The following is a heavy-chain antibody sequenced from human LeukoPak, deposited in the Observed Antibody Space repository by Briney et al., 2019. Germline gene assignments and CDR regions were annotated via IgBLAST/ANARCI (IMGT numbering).Heavy chain of an antibody. CDR3: AQDRPTNPDS. CDR1: GFTFSTYK. J-gene: IGHJ4*02. Sequence: PGRSPRLSCAASGFTFSTYKMHWVRQAPGKGLEWVAFIRYDGSNKYYADSVKGRFTISRDNSKNTLYLQMNGLRAEDTALYYCAQDRPTNPDSWGQGILVTVSS. V-gene: IGHV3-30*02. CDR2: IRYDGSNK. D-gene: IGHD5-12*01.